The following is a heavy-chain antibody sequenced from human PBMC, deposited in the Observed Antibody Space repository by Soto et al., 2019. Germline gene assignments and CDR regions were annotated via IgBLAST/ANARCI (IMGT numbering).Heavy chain of an antibody. J-gene: IGHJ6*03. CDR1: GGSFSGYY. CDR3: ARGTTGSPSGIAARPPNYYYYYMDV. CDR2: INHSGST. D-gene: IGHD6-6*01. Sequence: SETLSLTCAVYGGSFSGYYWSWIRQPPGKGLEWIGEINHSGSTNYNPSLKSRVTISVDTSKNQFSLKLSSVTAADTAVYYCARGTTGSPSGIAARPPNYYYYYMDVWGKGTTVTVSS. V-gene: IGHV4-34*01.